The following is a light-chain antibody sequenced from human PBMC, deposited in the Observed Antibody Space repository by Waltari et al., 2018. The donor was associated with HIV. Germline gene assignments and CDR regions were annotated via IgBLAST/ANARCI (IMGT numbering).Light chain of an antibody. V-gene: IGLV1-40*01. CDR3: QSHDNSLSAWV. Sequence: QSVLTQPPSVSGAPGQRVTISCTGSSSNIGAGFVVHGYRQLPGTAPQLLSYGNSNRPSGVPDRFSGSKSGTSASLAITGLQAEDEADYYCQSHDNSLSAWVFGGGTRLTVL. CDR1: SSNIGAGFV. J-gene: IGLJ3*02. CDR2: GNS.